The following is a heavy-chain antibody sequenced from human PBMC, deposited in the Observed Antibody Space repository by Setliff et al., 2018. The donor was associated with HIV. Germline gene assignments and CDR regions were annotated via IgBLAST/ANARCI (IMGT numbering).Heavy chain of an antibody. CDR2: ISGYNGNT. D-gene: IGHD6-13*01. Sequence: ASVKVSCKASGYIFSNYGITWVRQAPGQGLEWMGWISGYNGNTNYAQKLQGRVTMTTDTSTSTAYTELRSLRSDDTAVYFCARSGRVNSAAGLGDYWGQGTLVTVSS. V-gene: IGHV1-18*01. CDR1: GYIFSNYG. CDR3: ARSGRVNSAAGLGDY. J-gene: IGHJ4*02.